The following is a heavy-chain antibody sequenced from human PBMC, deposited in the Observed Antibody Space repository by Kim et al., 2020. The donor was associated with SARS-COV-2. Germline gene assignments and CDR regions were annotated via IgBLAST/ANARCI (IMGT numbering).Heavy chain of an antibody. J-gene: IGHJ6*02. V-gene: IGHV4-59*01. CDR1: GGSISAYY. CDR3: ARTMNPHYYYYGLDV. CDR2: VYPTGST. Sequence: SETLSLICSVSGGSISAYYWSWIRQPPGKGLEWVGYVYPTGSTNYNPSLRSRVTMSLDTSKNQFSLRLNSVTAAYTAVYYCARTMNPHYYYYGLDVWGQGTTVTVSS.